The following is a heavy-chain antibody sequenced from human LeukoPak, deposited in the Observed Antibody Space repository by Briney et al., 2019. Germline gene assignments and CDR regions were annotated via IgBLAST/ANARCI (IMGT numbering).Heavy chain of an antibody. Sequence: TGGSLRLSCAASGFTFSGYSMNWVRQAPGKGLEWVSSISSSSSYIYYADSVKGRFTISRDNAKNSLYLQMSSLRAEDTAVYYCARDKSRDGYNSDWYFDLWGRGTLVTVSS. J-gene: IGHJ2*01. CDR1: GFTFSGYS. V-gene: IGHV3-21*01. D-gene: IGHD5-24*01. CDR3: ARDKSRDGYNSDWYFDL. CDR2: ISSSSSYI.